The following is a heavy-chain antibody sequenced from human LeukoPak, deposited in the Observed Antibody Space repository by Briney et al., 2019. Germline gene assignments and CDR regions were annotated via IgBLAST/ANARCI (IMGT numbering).Heavy chain of an antibody. Sequence: SVKVSCKASGFTFTSSAMQWVRQARGQRLEWIGWIVVGSGNTNYAQKFQERVTITRDMSTSTAYMELSSLRSEDTAVYYCAADLGSSGYYDDAFDIWGQGTMVTVSS. J-gene: IGHJ3*02. D-gene: IGHD3-22*01. V-gene: IGHV1-58*02. CDR2: IVVGSGNT. CDR1: GFTFTSSA. CDR3: AADLGSSGYYDDAFDI.